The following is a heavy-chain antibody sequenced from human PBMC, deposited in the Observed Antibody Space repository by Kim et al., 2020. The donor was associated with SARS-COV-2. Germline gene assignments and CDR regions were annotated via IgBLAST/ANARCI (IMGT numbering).Heavy chain of an antibody. CDR3: ATRTGPHYYYYYGMDV. V-gene: IGHV3-48*03. D-gene: IGHD1-1*01. CDR2: ISSSGSTI. Sequence: GGSLRLSCAASGFTFSSYEMNWVRQAPGKGLEWVSYISSSGSTIYYADSVKGRFTISRDNAKNSLYLQMNSLRAEDTAVYYCATRTGPHYYYYYGMDVWGQGTTVTVSS. J-gene: IGHJ6*02. CDR1: GFTFSSYE.